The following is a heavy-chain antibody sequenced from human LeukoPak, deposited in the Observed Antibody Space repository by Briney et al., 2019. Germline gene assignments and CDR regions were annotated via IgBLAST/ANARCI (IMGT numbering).Heavy chain of an antibody. V-gene: IGHV3-21*01. CDR2: IYSGGST. Sequence: PGGSLRLSCAASGFTFSSYSMNWVRQAPGKGLEWVSVIYSGGSTYYADSVKGRFTISRDNAKNSLYLQMNSLRAEDTAVYYCARGVQEGFLEWVGDYWGQGTLVIVST. J-gene: IGHJ4*02. CDR3: ARGVQEGFLEWVGDY. CDR1: GFTFSSYS. D-gene: IGHD3-3*01.